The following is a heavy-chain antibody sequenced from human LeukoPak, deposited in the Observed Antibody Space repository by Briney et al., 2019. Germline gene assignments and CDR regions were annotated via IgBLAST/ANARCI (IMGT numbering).Heavy chain of an antibody. Sequence: KPSDTLSLTCTVSGASMSSFYWTWVRQPAGKRLEWIGRIYASGSTNYNPSLQSRVTMSVDTSKSQFSLNLNSVTAADTAVYYCTRGVLEWLFDFWGPGTLVTVSS. CDR3: TRGVLEWLFDF. V-gene: IGHV4-4*07. CDR1: GASMSSFY. J-gene: IGHJ4*02. CDR2: IYASGST. D-gene: IGHD3-3*01.